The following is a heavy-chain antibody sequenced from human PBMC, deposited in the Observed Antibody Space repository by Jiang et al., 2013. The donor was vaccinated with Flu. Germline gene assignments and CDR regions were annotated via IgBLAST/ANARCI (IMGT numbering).Heavy chain of an antibody. V-gene: IGHV4-59*08. CDR1: GGSISSYY. J-gene: IGHJ6*02. CDR2: IYYSGST. CDR3: ARGYYGSGTLYRGYYYYGMDV. Sequence: GSGLVKPSETLSLTCTVSGGSISSYYWSWIQQPPGKGLEWIGYIYYSGSTNYNPSLKSRVTISVDTSKNQFSLKLSSVTAADTAVYYCARGYYGSGTLYRGYYYYGMDVWGQGTTVTVSS. D-gene: IGHD3-10*01.